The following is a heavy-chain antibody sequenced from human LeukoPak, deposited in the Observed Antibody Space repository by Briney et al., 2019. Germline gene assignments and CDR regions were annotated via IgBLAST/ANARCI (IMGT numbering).Heavy chain of an antibody. CDR2: INTSGGST. D-gene: IGHD2-15*01. CDR1: GFTFSSYG. CDR3: AKNGDRGAYCSGGSCYPYFYYYMDV. J-gene: IGHJ6*03. Sequence: PGGSLTLSCAASGFTFSSYGMSWVRQAPGKGLEWVSAINTSGGSTYYADSVKGRFTISRDNSKNTLYLQMNSLRAEDTAIYYCAKNGDRGAYCSGGSCYPYFYYYMDVWGKGTTVTISS. V-gene: IGHV3-23*01.